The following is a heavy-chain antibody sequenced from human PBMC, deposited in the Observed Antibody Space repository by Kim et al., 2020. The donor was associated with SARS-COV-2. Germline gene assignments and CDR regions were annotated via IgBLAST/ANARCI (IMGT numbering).Heavy chain of an antibody. CDR3: ARSYSSSSTYFDY. D-gene: IGHD6-6*01. J-gene: IGHJ4*02. CDR1: GGSISSDY. CDR2: IYTSGST. Sequence: SETLSLTCTVSGGSISSDYWSWIRQPAGKGLEWIGRIYTSGSTNYNPSLKSRVTMSVDTSKNQFSLKLSSVTAADTAVYYCARSYSSSSTYFDYWGQGTLVTVSS. V-gene: IGHV4-4*07.